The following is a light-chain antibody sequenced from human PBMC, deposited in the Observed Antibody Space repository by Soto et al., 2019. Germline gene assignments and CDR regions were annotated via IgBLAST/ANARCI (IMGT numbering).Light chain of an antibody. CDR2: SNN. Sequence: QSVLTQPPSTSGTPGQRVTISCSGSSSNIGTNTVSWYQQLPGTAPKLLIYSNNERPSGVPARFSGSKSGNTASLTVSGLQTEDEADYYCSSYGGFNNVLFGGGTKLTVL. J-gene: IGLJ2*01. CDR3: SSYGGFNNVL. V-gene: IGLV1-44*01. CDR1: SSNIGTNT.